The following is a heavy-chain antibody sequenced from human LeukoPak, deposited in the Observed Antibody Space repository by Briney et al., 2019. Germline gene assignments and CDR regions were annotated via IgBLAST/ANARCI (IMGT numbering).Heavy chain of an antibody. CDR1: GYSISSGYF. D-gene: IGHD6-13*01. V-gene: IGHV4-38-2*02. CDR3: ARIYSSSWFLNWFDP. J-gene: IGHJ5*02. CDR2: IYHSGST. Sequence: PSETLSLTCTVSGYSISSGYFWGWIRPPPGKGLECIGTIYHSGSTYYNPSLKSRVTISVDTSKNQFSLKLNPVTAADTAVYYCARIYSSSWFLNWFDPWGQGTLVTVSS.